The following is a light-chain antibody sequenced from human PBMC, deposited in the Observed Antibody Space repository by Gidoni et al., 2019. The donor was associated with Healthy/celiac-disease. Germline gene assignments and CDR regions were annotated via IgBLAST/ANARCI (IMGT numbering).Light chain of an antibody. Sequence: DIVMTQSPDSLSVSLGERATINCKSSQSVLYSSNNKNYLAWYHQKPGQPPKLLIYWASTREYGVPDRFSGSGSGTDFTLTISSLKDENVAVYYCQKYYSTPYTFGQGTKMEIK. CDR2: WAS. CDR1: QSVLYSSNNKNY. V-gene: IGKV4-1*01. J-gene: IGKJ2*01. CDR3: QKYYSTPYT.